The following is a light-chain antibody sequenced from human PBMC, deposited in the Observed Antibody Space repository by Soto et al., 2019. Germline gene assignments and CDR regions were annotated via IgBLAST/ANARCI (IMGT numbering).Light chain of an antibody. Sequence: QSVLTQPASVSGSPGQSITISCTGTSSDIGDYNYVSWYQQHPGKAPKLMIYDVSNRPSGVSSRFSGSKSGNTASLTISGLQAEDEADYYCTSYTSTSTLGVFGTGTKVTVL. CDR1: SSDIGDYNY. J-gene: IGLJ1*01. CDR3: TSYTSTSTLGV. V-gene: IGLV2-14*03. CDR2: DVS.